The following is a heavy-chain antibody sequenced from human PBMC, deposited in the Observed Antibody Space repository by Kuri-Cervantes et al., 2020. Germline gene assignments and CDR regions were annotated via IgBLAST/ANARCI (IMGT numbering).Heavy chain of an antibody. CDR2: INHSGST. D-gene: IGHD4-17*01. Sequence: GSLRLSCAVYGGSFSGYYWSWIRQPPGKGLEWIGEINHSGSTNYNPSLKSRVTISVDTSKNQFSLKLSSVTAADTAVYYCARSIHGDYVRWGQGTLVTVSS. J-gene: IGHJ4*02. CDR3: ARSIHGDYVR. CDR1: GGSFSGYY. V-gene: IGHV4-34*01.